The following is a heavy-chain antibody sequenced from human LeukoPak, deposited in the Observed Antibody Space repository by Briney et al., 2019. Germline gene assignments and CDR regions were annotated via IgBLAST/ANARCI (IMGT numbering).Heavy chain of an antibody. V-gene: IGHV1-24*01. CDR3: ATGFGFGELSFDY. D-gene: IGHD3-10*01. J-gene: IGHJ4*02. Sequence: ASVKVSCKVSGYTLTELSMHWVRQAPGKGLEWMGGFNPEDGETIYAQKFQGRVTMTEDTSTDTAYMELSSLRSEDTAVYYCATGFGFGELSFDYWGQGTLVTVSS. CDR2: FNPEDGET. CDR1: GYTLTELS.